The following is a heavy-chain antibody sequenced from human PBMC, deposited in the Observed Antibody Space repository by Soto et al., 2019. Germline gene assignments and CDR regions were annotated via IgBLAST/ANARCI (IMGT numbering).Heavy chain of an antibody. V-gene: IGHV3-21*01. CDR1: GFTFSSYS. CDR2: ISSSSSYI. CDR3: ARDISSSSWYGDAFDI. Sequence: GGSLRLSCAAPGFTFSSYSMNWVRQAPGKGLEWVSSISSSSSYIYYADSVKGRFTISRDNAKNSLYLQMNSLRAEDTAVYYCARDISSSSWYGDAFDIWGQGTMVTVSS. J-gene: IGHJ3*02. D-gene: IGHD6-13*01.